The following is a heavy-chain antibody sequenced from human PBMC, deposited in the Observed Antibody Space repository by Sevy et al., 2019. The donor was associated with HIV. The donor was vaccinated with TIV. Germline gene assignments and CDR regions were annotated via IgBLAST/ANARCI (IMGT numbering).Heavy chain of an antibody. V-gene: IGHV4-39*01. CDR3: ARHDQPVAGQYYFDY. CDR1: GGSISSSSYY. D-gene: IGHD6-19*01. J-gene: IGHJ4*02. Sequence: SETQSLTCTVSGGSISSSSYYWGWIRQPPGKGLEWIGSIYYSGSTYYNPSLKSRVTISVDTSKNQFSLKLSSVTAADTAVYYCARHDQPVAGQYYFDYWGQGTLVTVSS. CDR2: IYYSGST.